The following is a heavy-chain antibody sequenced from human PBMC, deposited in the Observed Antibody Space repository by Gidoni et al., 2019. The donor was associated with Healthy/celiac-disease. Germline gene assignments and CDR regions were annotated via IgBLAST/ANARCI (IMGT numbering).Heavy chain of an antibody. D-gene: IGHD2-2*01. CDR2: INHSGST. Sequence: QVQLQQWGAGLLKPSETLSLTCAVYGGSFSGYYWSWIRQPPGKGLEWIGEINHSGSTNYNPSLKSRVTISVDTSKNQFSLKLSSVTAADTAVYYCARGRRGVVVPAPLYYMDVWGKGTTVTVSS. V-gene: IGHV4-34*01. CDR3: ARGRRGVVVPAPLYYMDV. J-gene: IGHJ6*03. CDR1: GGSFSGYY.